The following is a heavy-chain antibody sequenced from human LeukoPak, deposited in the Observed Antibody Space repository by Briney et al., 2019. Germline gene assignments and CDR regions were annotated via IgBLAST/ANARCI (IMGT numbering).Heavy chain of an antibody. CDR3: ARDGYLATTS. Sequence: GGSLRLSCAASGFTFSSYEMNWVRQAPGKGLEWVSYISSSGSTIYYADSVKGRFTISRDNAKNSLYLQMNSLRAEDTTVYYCARDGYLATTSWGQGTLVTVSS. CDR1: GFTFSSYE. J-gene: IGHJ5*02. V-gene: IGHV3-48*03. D-gene: IGHD2/OR15-2a*01. CDR2: ISSSGSTI.